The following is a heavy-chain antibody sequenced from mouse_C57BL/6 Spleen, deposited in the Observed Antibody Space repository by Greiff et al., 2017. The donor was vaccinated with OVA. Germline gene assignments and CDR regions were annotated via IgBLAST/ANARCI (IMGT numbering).Heavy chain of an antibody. Sequence: QVHVKQSGAELAKPGASVKLSCKASGYTFTSYWMHWVKQRPGQGLEWIGYINPSSGYTKYNQKFKDKATLTADKSSSTAYMQLSSLTYEDSAVYYCAKYDYDYFDYWGQGTTLTVSS. CDR3: AKYDYDYFDY. CDR1: GYTFTSYW. J-gene: IGHJ2*01. CDR2: INPSSGYT. V-gene: IGHV1-7*01. D-gene: IGHD2-4*01.